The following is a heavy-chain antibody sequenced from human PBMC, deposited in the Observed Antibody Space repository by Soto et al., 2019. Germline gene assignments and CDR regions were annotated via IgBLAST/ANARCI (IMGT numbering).Heavy chain of an antibody. J-gene: IGHJ4*02. CDR1: GYTFTDYY. D-gene: IGHD4-17*01. CDR2: INSNSGGT. V-gene: IGHV1-2*02. Sequence: QVQLVQSEAEVKKHGASVKVSCKASGYTFTDYYIHWVRQAPGQGLEWMGWINSNSGGTLYAQKFQGRVTLTRDTSITTAHMELSSLRSEDTAVYYCAREGYGDYGKPFDYWGQGTLVTVSS. CDR3: AREGYGDYGKPFDY.